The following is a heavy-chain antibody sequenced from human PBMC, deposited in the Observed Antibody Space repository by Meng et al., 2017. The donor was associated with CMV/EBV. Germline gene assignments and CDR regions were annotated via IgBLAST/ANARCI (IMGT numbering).Heavy chain of an antibody. CDR2: INPNNRDT. Sequence: SCPASGSTFSGYFIHWIRQAPGQRLEWMGWINPNNRDTKYAERFQGRVTMTRDTSTNTVYMELDSLRFVDTAIYSCAKDESNGYTDYWGPGTLVTVSS. V-gene: IGHV1-2*02. CDR3: AKDESNGYTDY. J-gene: IGHJ4*02. D-gene: IGHD5-18*01. CDR1: GSTFSGYF.